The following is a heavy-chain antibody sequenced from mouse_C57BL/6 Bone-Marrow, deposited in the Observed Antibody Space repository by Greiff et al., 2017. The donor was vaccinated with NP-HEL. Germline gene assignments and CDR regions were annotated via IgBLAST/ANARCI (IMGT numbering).Heavy chain of an antibody. CDR1: GFSLTSYG. J-gene: IGHJ3*01. D-gene: IGHD1-1*01. CDR2: IWGDGCT. V-gene: IGHV2-3*01. CDR3: AKHHSHYYGSSYDVFAY. Sequence: QVQLKESGPGLVAPSQSLSITCTVSGFSLTSYGVSGVRQPPGKGLEWLGVIWGDGCTNYHSALISRLSISKDNSKSQVFLKLNSLQTDDTATYYCAKHHSHYYGSSYDVFAYWGQGTPVTVSA.